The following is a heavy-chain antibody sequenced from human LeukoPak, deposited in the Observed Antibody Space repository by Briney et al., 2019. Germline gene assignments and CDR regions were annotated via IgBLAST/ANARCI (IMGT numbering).Heavy chain of an antibody. CDR1: GGSISSYY. V-gene: IGHV4-59*12. J-gene: IGHJ5*02. D-gene: IGHD3-22*01. CDR2: IYYSGST. Sequence: SETLSLTCTVSGGSISSYYWSWIRQPPGKGLEWIGYIYYSGSTNYNPSLKSRVTISVDTSKNQFSLKLSSVTAADTAVYYCARVGNYYDSSGYYLRWFDPWGQGTLVTVSS. CDR3: ARVGNYYDSSGYYLRWFDP.